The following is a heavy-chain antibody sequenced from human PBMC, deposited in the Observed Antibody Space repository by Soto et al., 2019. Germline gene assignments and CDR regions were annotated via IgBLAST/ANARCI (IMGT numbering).Heavy chain of an antibody. V-gene: IGHV3-72*01. Sequence: EVQLVESGGGLVQPGGSLRLSCAASGFTFSDHYMDWVRQAPGKGLEWVGRTRNKANSYTTEYAASVKGRFTISRDDSKNSLYLEMDSLKTEDTAVYYCARVYCMSTRCRGFFDYWGRGTLVTVSS. J-gene: IGHJ4*02. CDR2: TRNKANSYTT. CDR1: GFTFSDHY. D-gene: IGHD2-2*01. CDR3: ARVYCMSTRCRGFFDY.